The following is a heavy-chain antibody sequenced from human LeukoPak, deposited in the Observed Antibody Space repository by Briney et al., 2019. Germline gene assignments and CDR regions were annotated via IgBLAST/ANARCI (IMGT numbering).Heavy chain of an antibody. CDR2: ISYDGSNK. CDR3: AKDRFGDHSILNDY. Sequence: PGGSLRLSCAASGFTFSSYAMHWVRQAPGKGLEWVAVISYDGSNKYYADSVKGRFTISRDNSKNTLYLQMNSLRAEDTAVYYCAKDRFGDHSILNDYWGQGTLVTVSS. CDR1: GFTFSSYA. D-gene: IGHD3-10*01. J-gene: IGHJ4*02. V-gene: IGHV3-30-3*01.